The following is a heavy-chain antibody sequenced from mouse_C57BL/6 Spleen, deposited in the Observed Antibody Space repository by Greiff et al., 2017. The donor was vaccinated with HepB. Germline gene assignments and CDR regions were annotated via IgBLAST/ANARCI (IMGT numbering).Heavy chain of an antibody. CDR3: ATTGTAY. CDR1: GYTFTSYW. V-gene: IGHV1-69*01. Sequence: QVQLQQPGAELVMPGASVKLSCKASGYTFTSYWMHWVKQMPGQGLEWIGEIDPSDSYTNYNQKFKGKSTLTVDKSSTTAYMQLSSLTSEDSAVYYCATTGTAYWGQGTLVTVSA. D-gene: IGHD4-1*02. J-gene: IGHJ3*01. CDR2: IDPSDSYT.